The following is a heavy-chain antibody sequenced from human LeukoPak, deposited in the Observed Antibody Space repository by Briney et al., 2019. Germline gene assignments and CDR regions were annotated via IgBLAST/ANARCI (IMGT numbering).Heavy chain of an antibody. CDR1: GGSISSYY. V-gene: IGHV4-59*01. CDR2: IYYSGST. Sequence: PSETLSLTCTVSGGSISSYYWSWIRQPPGKGLEWIGYIYYSGSTNYNPSLKSRVTISVDTSKNQFSLKLSSVTAADTAVYYCARYYYGSGSYYNPYCYYMDVWGKGTTVTVSS. CDR3: ARYYYGSGSYYNPYCYYMDV. J-gene: IGHJ6*03. D-gene: IGHD3-10*01.